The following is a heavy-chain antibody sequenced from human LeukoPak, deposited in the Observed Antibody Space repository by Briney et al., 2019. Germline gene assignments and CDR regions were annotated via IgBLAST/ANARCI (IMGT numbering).Heavy chain of an antibody. D-gene: IGHD3-3*01. V-gene: IGHV1-24*01. Sequence: ASVKVSCKVSGHTLSDLTMHWVRQAPGKGLEWMGGFDPGNGEIIYAQKFQGRDTMTEDASTDTAYMELSGLKSEDTAVYYCAAGGLYDLLPYWGQGTLVTVSS. CDR3: AAGGLYDLLPY. J-gene: IGHJ4*02. CDR2: FDPGNGEI. CDR1: GHTLSDLT.